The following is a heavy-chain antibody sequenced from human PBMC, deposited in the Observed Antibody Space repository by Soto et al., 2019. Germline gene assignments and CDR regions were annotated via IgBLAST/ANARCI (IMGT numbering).Heavy chain of an antibody. D-gene: IGHD3-10*01. V-gene: IGHV3-15*07. CDR3: TRRPKAGDAGVDPLAY. Sequence: EVRLVESGGGSVKPAGSLRLSCAASGLRFSDGWMNWVRQTPGKGLEWVGRIKSKADGGTVDYAAPVNGRFTISRDDSENMLYLQMNNLKADDTGIYYCTRRPKAGDAGVDPLAYCGQGALVTVSS. J-gene: IGHJ4*02. CDR1: GLRFSDGW. CDR2: IKSKADGGTV.